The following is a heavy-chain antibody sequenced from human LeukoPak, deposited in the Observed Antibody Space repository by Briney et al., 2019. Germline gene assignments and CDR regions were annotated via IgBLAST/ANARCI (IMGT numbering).Heavy chain of an antibody. CDR3: AKEQDSAMVFDY. V-gene: IGHV3-30*04. J-gene: IGHJ4*02. D-gene: IGHD5-18*01. CDR2: ISYDASSK. Sequence: PGGSLRLSCTASGFTFSSFAMHWVRQAPGKGLEWVTLISYDASSKFYADSVKGRFTISRDNSKNSLYLQMNSLRTEDTALYYCAKEQDSAMVFDYWGQGTLVTVSS. CDR1: GFTFSSFA.